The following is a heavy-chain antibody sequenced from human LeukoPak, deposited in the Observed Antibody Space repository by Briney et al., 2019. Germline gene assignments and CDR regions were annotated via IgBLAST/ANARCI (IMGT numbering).Heavy chain of an antibody. J-gene: IGHJ3*02. D-gene: IGHD4-17*01. CDR3: ARDRSYGEANALDI. CDR2: IYYSGST. Sequence: PSETLSLTCTVSGGSISSGDYYWSWIRQPPGKGLEWIGYIYYSGSTYYNPSLKSRVTISVDTSKNQFSLKLSSVTAADTAVYYCARDRSYGEANALDIWGQGTMVTVSS. CDR1: GGSISSGDYY. V-gene: IGHV4-30-4*01.